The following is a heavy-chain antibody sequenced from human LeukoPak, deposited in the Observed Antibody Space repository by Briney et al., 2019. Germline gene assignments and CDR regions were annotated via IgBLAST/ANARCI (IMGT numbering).Heavy chain of an antibody. CDR2: ISYDGSNK. J-gene: IGHJ4*02. D-gene: IGHD4-23*01. CDR1: GFTFSSYG. CDR3: ASSSLLWYPRFDY. V-gene: IGHV3-30*03. Sequence: RTGGSLRLSCATSGFTFSSYGMHWVRQAPGKGLEWVAVISYDGSNKYYADSVKGRFTISRDNSKNTLYLQMNSLRAEDTAVYYCASSSLLWYPRFDYWGQGTLVTVSS.